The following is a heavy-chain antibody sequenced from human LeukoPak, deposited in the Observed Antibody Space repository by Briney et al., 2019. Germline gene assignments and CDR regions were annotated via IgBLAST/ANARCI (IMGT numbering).Heavy chain of an antibody. CDR3: ARDQKVGLTYSSGWLDC. J-gene: IGHJ4*02. Sequence: ASVKVSCKSSGYSFTSFGVIWVRQAPGQGLESMGWISGYNGDTIFAQKLQGRVALTTDTSTSTSYLELRGLRSDDTAVYYCARDQKVGLTYSSGWLDCWGQGTLVTVSS. CDR1: GYSFTSFG. CDR2: ISGYNGDT. V-gene: IGHV1-18*01. D-gene: IGHD6-19*01.